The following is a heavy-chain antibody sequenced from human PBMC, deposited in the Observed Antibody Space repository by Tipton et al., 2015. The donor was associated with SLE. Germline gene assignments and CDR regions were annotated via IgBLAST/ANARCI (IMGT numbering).Heavy chain of an antibody. CDR1: GGTFTNYA. D-gene: IGHD2-2*01. CDR3: SAASSPRDYYMDV. Sequence: QSGPEVKKPGSSVRVSCKTSGGTFTNYAFNWVRQAPGQGLEWVGKIVPLFGTTDYAPNSQGRVTFTADKSTKTAYMEVSSLTSADSAVYYCSAASSPRDYYMDVWGKGTAVSVSS. CDR2: IVPLFGTT. J-gene: IGHJ6*03. V-gene: IGHV1-69*06.